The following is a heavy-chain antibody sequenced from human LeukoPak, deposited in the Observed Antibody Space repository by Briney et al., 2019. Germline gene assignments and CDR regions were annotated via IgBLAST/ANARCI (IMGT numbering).Heavy chain of an antibody. CDR3: AKDGTRYCSGGSCYSTPY. CDR2: ISGSGGST. D-gene: IGHD2-15*01. CDR1: GFTFSSYA. J-gene: IGHJ4*02. Sequence: GGSLRLSCAASGFTFSSYAMSWDRQAPGKGLEWVSAISGSGGSTYYADSVKGRFTIPRDNSKNTLYLQMNSLRAEDTAVYYCAKDGTRYCSGGSCYSTPYWGQGTLVTVSS. V-gene: IGHV3-23*01.